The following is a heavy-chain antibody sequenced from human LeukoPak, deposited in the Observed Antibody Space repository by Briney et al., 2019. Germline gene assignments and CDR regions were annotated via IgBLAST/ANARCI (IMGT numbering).Heavy chain of an antibody. V-gene: IGHV3-48*03. D-gene: IGHD3-22*01. CDR1: GFTLNNYE. CDR2: ISSSGSTT. CDR3: ARDAYFDKLDY. J-gene: IGHJ4*02. Sequence: GGSLRLSCAASGFTLNNYEMNWVRQAPGKGLEWISYISSSGSTTYYADSVKGRFTISRDNVKNSLYLQMASLRAEDTAVYCCARDAYFDKLDYWGQGTLVTVSS.